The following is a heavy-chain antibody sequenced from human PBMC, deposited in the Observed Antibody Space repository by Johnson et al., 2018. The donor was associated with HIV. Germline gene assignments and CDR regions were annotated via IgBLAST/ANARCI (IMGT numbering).Heavy chain of an antibody. CDR3: AKVLNEKSYIDLFHV. J-gene: IGHJ3*01. D-gene: IGHD2-8*01. V-gene: IGHV3-30*02. CDR1: GFTFSSYG. Sequence: QVQLVESGGGVVQPGGSLRLSCAASGFTFSSYGMHWVRQAPGKGLEWVAFIRYDGSNKYYADSVKGRFTISRDNSKNTLYLQMNSLRAEDTAVYYCAKVLNEKSYIDLFHVWGQGTMVTVSS. CDR2: IRYDGSNK.